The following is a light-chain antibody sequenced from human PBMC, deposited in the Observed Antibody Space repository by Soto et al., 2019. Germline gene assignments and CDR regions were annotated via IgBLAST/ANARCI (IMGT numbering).Light chain of an antibody. CDR3: HQHATSPWT. V-gene: IGKV3-20*01. J-gene: IGKJ1*01. CDR2: IAS. CDR1: QSGCNNY. Sequence: ENVLTQSPGTLSLSPGERATLSCRASQSGCNNYLAWFQQKPGQAPRLLISIASSRATGIPDRFSGSGSGTDFTLTISRLEPEDVAVYYCHQHATSPWTFGQGTKVDI.